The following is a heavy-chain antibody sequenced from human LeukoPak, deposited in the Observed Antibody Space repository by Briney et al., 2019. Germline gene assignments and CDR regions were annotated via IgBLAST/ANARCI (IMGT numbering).Heavy chain of an antibody. D-gene: IGHD6-19*01. CDR3: ARWPPAVAGSYYMDV. V-gene: IGHV3-7*03. CDR1: KFFFHGYW. CDR2: IKQDGSEG. J-gene: IGHJ6*03. Sequence: GGSLRLSCAASKFFFHGYWMSWVRQAPGKGLEWVANIKQDGSEGYCMDSVKGRFTISRDNAKNLLFLQMNSLRPDDTAVYYCARWPPAVAGSYYMDVWGKGTTVTVSS.